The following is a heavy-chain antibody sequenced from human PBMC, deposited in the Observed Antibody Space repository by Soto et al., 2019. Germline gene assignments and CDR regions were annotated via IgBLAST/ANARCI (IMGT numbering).Heavy chain of an antibody. V-gene: IGHV3-15*01. J-gene: IGHJ4*02. CDR1: GFTFSNAW. Sequence: GGSVRLSCAASGFTFSNAWMSWVRQAPGKGLEWVGRIKSKTDGGTTDYAAPVKGRFTISRDDSKNTLYLQMNSLKTEDTAVYYCTTETPLGLSSICHHYWGPGTLVTV. CDR3: TTETPLGLSSICHHY. D-gene: IGHD6-13*01. CDR2: IKSKTDGGTT.